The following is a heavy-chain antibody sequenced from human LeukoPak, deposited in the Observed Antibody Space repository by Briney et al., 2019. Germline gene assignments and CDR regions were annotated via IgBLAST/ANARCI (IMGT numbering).Heavy chain of an antibody. Sequence: GRSLRLSCAASGFTFSSYAMHWVRQAPGKGLEWVAVISYDGSNKYYADSVKGRFTISRDNSKNTLYLQMNSLRAKDTAVYYCARGHGADWFDPWGQGTLVTVSS. CDR1: GFTFSSYA. J-gene: IGHJ5*02. CDR3: ARGHGADWFDP. V-gene: IGHV3-30-3*01. D-gene: IGHD4-17*01. CDR2: ISYDGSNK.